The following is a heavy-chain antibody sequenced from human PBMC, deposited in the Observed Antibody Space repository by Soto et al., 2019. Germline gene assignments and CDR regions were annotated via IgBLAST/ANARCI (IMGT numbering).Heavy chain of an antibody. V-gene: IGHV4-34*01. J-gene: IGHJ6*02. CDR2: FNHSGGT. CDR3: ARGRGTHNVVVTARTPSYYGMDV. D-gene: IGHD2-21*02. CDR1: GGSFSGYD. Sequence: PSETLSRTCAVYGGSFSGYDWSFIRQTPGKGLECIWVFNHSGGTNYNPSLKSRVTISVDTSKNQFSLKLSTVTAADTCVYYCARGRGTHNVVVTARTPSYYGMDVWVQGTTVT.